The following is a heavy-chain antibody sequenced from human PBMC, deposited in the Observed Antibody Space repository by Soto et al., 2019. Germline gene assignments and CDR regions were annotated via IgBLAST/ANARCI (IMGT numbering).Heavy chain of an antibody. J-gene: IGHJ4*02. CDR1: GFTFSIYS. CDR3: ARSPGRDGYNNFDY. V-gene: IGHV3-21*01. CDR2: ISSSSSYI. Sequence: LRLSCAASGFTFSIYSMNWVRQAPGKGLEWVSSISSSSSYIYYADSVKGRFTISRDNAKNSLYLQMNTLRAEDTAVYYCARSPGRDGYNNFDYWGQGTLVTVSS. D-gene: IGHD1-1*01.